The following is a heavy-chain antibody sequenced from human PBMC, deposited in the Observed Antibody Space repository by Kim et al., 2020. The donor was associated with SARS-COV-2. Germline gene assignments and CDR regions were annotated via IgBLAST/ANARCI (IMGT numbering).Heavy chain of an antibody. J-gene: IGHJ4*02. V-gene: IGHV3-23*01. D-gene: IGHD3-3*01. Sequence: SGKVRFNISRDTSKNPLSLQMNSLRAEDTAVYYCAKDPYYDFWSGYYFDYWGQGTLVTVSS. CDR3: AKDPYYDFWSGYYFDY.